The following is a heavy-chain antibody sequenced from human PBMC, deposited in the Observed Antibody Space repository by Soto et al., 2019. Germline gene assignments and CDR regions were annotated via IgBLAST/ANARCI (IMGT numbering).Heavy chain of an antibody. CDR1: GYSFTDYH. CDR3: ARGDSTDCSNGVCSFFYNHDMDV. Sequence: GASVKVSCKASGYSFTDYHIHWVRQAPGQGLEWLGRINPKSGGTSTAQKFQGWVTMTTDTSISTAAMELTRLTADDTAIYYCARGDSTDCSNGVCSFFYNHDMDVWGQGTTVTVSS. V-gene: IGHV1-2*04. J-gene: IGHJ6*02. CDR2: INPKSGGT. D-gene: IGHD2-8*01.